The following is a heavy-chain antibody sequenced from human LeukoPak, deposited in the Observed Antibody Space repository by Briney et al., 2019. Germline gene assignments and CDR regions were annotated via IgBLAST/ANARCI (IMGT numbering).Heavy chain of an antibody. J-gene: IGHJ4*02. Sequence: GGSLRLSCAASGFTFSSNSMTWVRQTPGKGLEWVSGISGSGDSPYYADSVKGRFTISRDNSRNTLYLQMSSLRAEDTAVYYCAKWSGFGDDWGQGTLVTVSS. CDR1: GFTFSSNS. CDR2: ISGSGDSP. D-gene: IGHD3-10*01. V-gene: IGHV3-23*01. CDR3: AKWSGFGDD.